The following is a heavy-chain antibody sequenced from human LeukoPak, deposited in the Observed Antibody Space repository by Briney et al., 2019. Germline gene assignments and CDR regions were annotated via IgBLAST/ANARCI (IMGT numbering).Heavy chain of an antibody. Sequence: PGGSLRLSCAASGFTFSNYSMNWVRQAPGKGLEWVSSISSSSSYIYYADSVKGRFTISRDNAKNSLYLQMNSLRAEDTAVYYCARERPGIAAAGPFDYWGQGTLVTVSS. J-gene: IGHJ4*02. CDR3: ARERPGIAAAGPFDY. CDR2: ISSSSSYI. CDR1: GFTFSNYS. V-gene: IGHV3-21*01. D-gene: IGHD6-13*01.